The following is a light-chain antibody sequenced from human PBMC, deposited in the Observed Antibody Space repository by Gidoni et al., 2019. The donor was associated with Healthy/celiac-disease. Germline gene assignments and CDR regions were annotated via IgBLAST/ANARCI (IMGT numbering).Light chain of an antibody. CDR1: QSLVYSDGNTY. Sequence: DVVMTQSPLSLPVTLGQPASISCRSSQSLVYSDGNTYLNWFQQRPGQSPRRLIYKVSNRDSGVPARFSGSGSATDFTLKISRVEAEDLGVYYCMQGTHWPYTFGQXTKLEIK. J-gene: IGKJ2*01. CDR2: KVS. CDR3: MQGTHWPYT. V-gene: IGKV2-30*01.